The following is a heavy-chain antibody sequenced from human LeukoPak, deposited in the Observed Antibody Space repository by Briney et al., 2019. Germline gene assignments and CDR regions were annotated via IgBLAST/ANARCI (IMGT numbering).Heavy chain of an antibody. J-gene: IGHJ3*01. CDR2: TNKEGTGT. CDR1: GFTFSLYW. D-gene: IGHD2-2*01. Sequence: GGSLRLSCTASGFTFSLYWMHWVRQAPGKGLMWVSRTNKEGTGTTYADSVRGRFTISRDNAKNTLLLQVNSLRAEDTGVYYCAREMGSSSYVLDVWGQVTMVTVSS. V-gene: IGHV3-74*01. CDR3: AREMGSSSYVLDV.